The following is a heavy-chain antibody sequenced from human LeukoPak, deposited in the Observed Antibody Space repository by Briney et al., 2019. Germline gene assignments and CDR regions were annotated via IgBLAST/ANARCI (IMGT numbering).Heavy chain of an antibody. CDR3: ARARGSSWYGGYYFDY. Sequence: ASVKVSCKTSGYTFTSYGISWVRQAPGQGLEWMGWISAYNGNTNYAQKLQGRVTMTTDTSTSTAYMELRSLRSDDTAVYYCARARGSSWYGGYYFDYWGQGTLVTVSS. D-gene: IGHD6-13*01. J-gene: IGHJ4*02. V-gene: IGHV1-18*01. CDR2: ISAYNGNT. CDR1: GYTFTSYG.